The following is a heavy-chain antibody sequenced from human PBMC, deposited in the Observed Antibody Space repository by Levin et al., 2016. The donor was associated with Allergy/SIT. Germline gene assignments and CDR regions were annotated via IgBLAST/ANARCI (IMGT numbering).Heavy chain of an antibody. CDR1: GFTFSSYA. Sequence: GESLKISCAASGFTFSSYAMSWVRQAPGKGLEWVSAISGSGGSTYYADSVKGRFTISRDNSKNTLYLQMNSLRAEDTAVYYCARDLEEIAVAGTGGYWGQGTLVTVSS. D-gene: IGHD6-19*01. CDR2: ISGSGGST. CDR3: ARDLEEIAVAGTGGY. J-gene: IGHJ4*02. V-gene: IGHV3-23*01.